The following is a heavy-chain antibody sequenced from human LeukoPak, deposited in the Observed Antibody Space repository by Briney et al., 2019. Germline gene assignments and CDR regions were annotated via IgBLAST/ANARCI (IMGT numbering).Heavy chain of an antibody. Sequence: GASVKVSCKASGYTFTGYYMHWVRQAPGQGLEWMGWINPNSGGTNYAQKFQGRVTMTRGTSISTAYMELSRLRSDDTAVYYCARGNYDSSGYHYNWFDPWGQGTLVTVSS. CDR3: ARGNYDSSGYHYNWFDP. D-gene: IGHD3-22*01. V-gene: IGHV1-2*02. J-gene: IGHJ5*02. CDR2: INPNSGGT. CDR1: GYTFTGYY.